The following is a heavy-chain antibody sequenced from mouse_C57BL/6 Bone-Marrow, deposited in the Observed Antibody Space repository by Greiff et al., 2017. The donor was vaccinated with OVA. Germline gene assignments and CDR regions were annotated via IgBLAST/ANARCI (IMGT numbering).Heavy chain of an antibody. Sequence: QVQLQQPGAELVKPGASVKLSCKASGYTFTSYWMHWVKQRPGQGLEWIGMIHPNSGSTNYNEKFKSKATLTVDKSSSTAYMQISRLTSEDSAVYYCARGDGSRFAYWGQGTLVTVSA. CDR3: ARGDGSRFAY. CDR1: GYTFTSYW. D-gene: IGHD1-1*01. V-gene: IGHV1-64*01. CDR2: IHPNSGST. J-gene: IGHJ3*01.